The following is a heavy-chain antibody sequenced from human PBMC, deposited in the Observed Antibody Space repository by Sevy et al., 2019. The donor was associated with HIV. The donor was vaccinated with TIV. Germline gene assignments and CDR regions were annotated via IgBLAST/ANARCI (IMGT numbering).Heavy chain of an antibody. CDR2: INPSSGGT. J-gene: IGHJ4*02. V-gene: IGHV1-2*02. CDR1: GYTFTGYY. D-gene: IGHD3-10*01. CDR3: ARSVYGSGTYLNYY. Sequence: ASVKVSCKASGYTFTGYYVHWVRRAPGQGLEWMGWINPSSGGTNYGQKFHGRVTMTRDTSITTAYMELNSLRSDDTAVYYCARSVYGSGTYLNYYWGQGTLVTVSS.